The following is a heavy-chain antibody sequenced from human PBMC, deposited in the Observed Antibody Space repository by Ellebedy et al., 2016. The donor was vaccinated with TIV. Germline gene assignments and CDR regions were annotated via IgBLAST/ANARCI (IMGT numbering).Heavy chain of an antibody. CDR3: YSGGY. J-gene: IGHJ4*02. V-gene: IGHV3-21*01. CDR2: ITSSSSYR. Sequence: GESLKISXVASGITFTNYNMNWVRQAPGKGLEWVSSITSSSSYRYYADSVKGRFTISRDNAENSLYLQMNSLRAEDTAVYYVYSGGYWGQGTLVTVSS. D-gene: IGHD1-26*01. CDR1: GITFTNYN.